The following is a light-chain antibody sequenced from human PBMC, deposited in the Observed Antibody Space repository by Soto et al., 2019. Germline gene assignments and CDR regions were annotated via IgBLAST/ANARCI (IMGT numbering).Light chain of an antibody. V-gene: IGKV2-28*01. Sequence: EIVMTHSPLSLPVTPGEPASISCKSSQSLLHSNGYNYLDWYLQKPGQSPQLLIYAGSNRASGVPDRFSGSGSGTDFTLKISRVEAEDVAVYYCMQALQAPFTFGPGTKVAIK. CDR2: AGS. CDR3: MQALQAPFT. J-gene: IGKJ3*01. CDR1: QSLLHSNGYNY.